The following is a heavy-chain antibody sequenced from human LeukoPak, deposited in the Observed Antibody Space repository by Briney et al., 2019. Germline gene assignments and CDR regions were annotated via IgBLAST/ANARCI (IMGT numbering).Heavy chain of an antibody. CDR1: GFTFSSYG. CDR3: AKCWGYDWIIDY. V-gene: IGHV3-30*18. CDR2: ISYDGSNK. D-gene: IGHD5-12*01. Sequence: GGSLRLSCAASGFTFSSYGMHWVRQAPGKGLEWVAVISYDGSNKYYADSVKGRFTISRDNSKNTLYLQMNSLRAEDTAVYYCAKCWGYDWIIDYWGQGTLVTVSS. J-gene: IGHJ4*02.